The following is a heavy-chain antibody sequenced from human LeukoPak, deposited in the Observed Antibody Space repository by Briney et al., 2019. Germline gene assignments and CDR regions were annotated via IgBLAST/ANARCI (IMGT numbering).Heavy chain of an antibody. V-gene: IGHV3-48*04. D-gene: IGHD6-13*01. Sequence: GTSLRLTCAGSGFIFSSYALHWVRQAPGKGLEWVSYISSSGSTIYYADSVKGRFTISRDNAKNSLYLQMNSLRAEDTAVYYCARFIAAAGTIDYWGQGNLVTVSS. J-gene: IGHJ4*02. CDR1: GFIFSSYA. CDR3: ARFIAAAGTIDY. CDR2: ISSSGSTI.